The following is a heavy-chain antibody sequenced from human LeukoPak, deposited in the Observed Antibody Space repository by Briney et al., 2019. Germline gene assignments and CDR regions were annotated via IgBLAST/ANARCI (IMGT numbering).Heavy chain of an antibody. J-gene: IGHJ4*02. CDR3: ARLVSGATVKNFDY. V-gene: IGHV1-2*02. CDR2: INPNSGGT. Sequence: GASVKVSCKASGYTFTGYYMHWVRQAPGQGLEWMGWINPNSGGTNYAQKFQGRVTMTRDTSISTAYMELSRLRSGDTAVYYCARLVSGATVKNFDYWGQGTLVTVSS. CDR1: GYTFTGYY. D-gene: IGHD3-10*02.